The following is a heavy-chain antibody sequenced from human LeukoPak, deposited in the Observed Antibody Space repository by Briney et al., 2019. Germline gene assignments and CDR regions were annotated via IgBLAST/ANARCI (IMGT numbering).Heavy chain of an antibody. CDR3: ARERVGPNWGLLGY. CDR2: IYHSGST. Sequence: PSETLSLTCTVSGYSISSGYYWGWIRQPPGKGLEWIGSIYHSGSTYYNPSLKSRVTISVDTSKNQFSLKLSSVTAADTAVYYCARERVGPNWGLLGYWGQGTLVTVSS. V-gene: IGHV4-38-2*02. D-gene: IGHD7-27*01. J-gene: IGHJ4*02. CDR1: GYSISSGYY.